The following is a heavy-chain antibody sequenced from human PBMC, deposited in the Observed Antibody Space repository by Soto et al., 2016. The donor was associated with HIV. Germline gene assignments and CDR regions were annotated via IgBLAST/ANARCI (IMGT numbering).Heavy chain of an antibody. CDR2: VTYTGST. V-gene: IGHV4-31*03. Sequence: VQLRESGPGQVKPSQSLSVTCNVSGDSIANGGYYWSWIRQFPGKGLQWIGYVTYTGSTFYNPSLRSRVSISVDTSSNHFSLLVRSVTVADTATYYCAREPSPTGHSRGVDYWGQGSSSRSP. J-gene: IGHJ4*02. CDR3: AREPSPTGHSRGVDY. D-gene: IGHD3-10*01. CDR1: GDSIANGGYY.